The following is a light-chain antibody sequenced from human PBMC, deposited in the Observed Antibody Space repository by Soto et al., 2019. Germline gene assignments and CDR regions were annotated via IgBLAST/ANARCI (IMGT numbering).Light chain of an antibody. CDR3: GTWDDSMFGRV. V-gene: IGLV1-44*01. CDR2: TND. J-gene: IGLJ3*02. CDR1: SSNIGSNI. Sequence: QSVLTQPPSTSGTPGQRVTISCSGSSSNIGSNIVSWYQHLPGAAPKLLIYTNDQRPSGVPDRFSGSKSGTSASLAISGLQSEHEADYYCGTWDDSMFGRVFGGGTKLTVL.